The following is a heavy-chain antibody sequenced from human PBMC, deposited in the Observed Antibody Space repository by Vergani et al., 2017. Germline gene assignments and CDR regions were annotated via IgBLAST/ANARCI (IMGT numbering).Heavy chain of an antibody. D-gene: IGHD3-16*01. CDR1: GGSISSGSYY. Sequence: QVQLQESGPGLVKPSQTLSLTCTVSGGSISSGSYYWSWIRQPAGKGLEWIGRIYTSGSTNYNPSLKSRVTMSVDTSKNQFSLKLSSVTAADTAVYYCARAAYSWFDPWGQGTLVTVSS. J-gene: IGHJ5*02. CDR3: ARAAYSWFDP. V-gene: IGHV4-61*02. CDR2: IYTSGST.